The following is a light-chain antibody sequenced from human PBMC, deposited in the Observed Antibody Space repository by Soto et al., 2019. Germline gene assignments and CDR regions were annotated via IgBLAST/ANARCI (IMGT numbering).Light chain of an antibody. CDR3: GSWDSSLSAYV. CDR2: DDN. V-gene: IGLV1-51*01. Sequence: QSVLTQPPSVSAAPGQKVTISCSGSSXNIGGNSVSWYQQLPGTAPKLLIYDDNMRPSGIPDRFSGSKSGTSATLGITGFQTGDEADYYCGSWDSSLSAYVFGTGTKVTVL. CDR1: SXNIGGNS. J-gene: IGLJ1*01.